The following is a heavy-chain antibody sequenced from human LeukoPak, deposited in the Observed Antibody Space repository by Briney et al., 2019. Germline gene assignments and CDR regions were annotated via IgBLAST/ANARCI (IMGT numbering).Heavy chain of an antibody. CDR1: GGSFSDYF. CDR3: ARHYGP. CDR2: ISHSGST. J-gene: IGHJ4*02. Sequence: SETLSLTCAVYGGSFSDYFGSWIRQPPGKGLEWIGEISHSGSTNYNPSLKSRVTISVDTSKNQFSLKLNSVTATDTAVYYCARHYGPWGQGTLVTVSS. D-gene: IGHD3-16*01. V-gene: IGHV4-34*01.